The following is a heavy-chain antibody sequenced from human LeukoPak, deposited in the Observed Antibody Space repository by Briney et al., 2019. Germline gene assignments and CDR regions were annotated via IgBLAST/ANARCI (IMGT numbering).Heavy chain of an antibody. CDR2: IYYSGST. J-gene: IGHJ5*02. D-gene: IGHD3-10*01. Sequence: SETLSLTCTVSGGSISSYYWSWIRQPPGKGLEWIGYIYYSGSTNYNPSLKSRVTISVDTSKNQFSLKLSSVTAADTAVYYCARGFGKFRMTSWFDPWGQGTLVTVSS. V-gene: IGHV4-59*08. CDR3: ARGFGKFRMTSWFDP. CDR1: GGSISSYY.